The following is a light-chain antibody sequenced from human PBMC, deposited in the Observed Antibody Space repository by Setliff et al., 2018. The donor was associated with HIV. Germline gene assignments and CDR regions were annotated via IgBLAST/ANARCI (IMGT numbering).Light chain of an antibody. Sequence: QSALTQPASVSGSPGQSITISCTGTSGDVGRYNLVSWYQQQPGKPPKLMIYQASKRPSGVSNRFSGSKSGNTASLTISGLQAEDEADYYCCSNTGSNLVYVFGTGTKVTVL. CDR2: QAS. CDR3: CSNTGSNLVYV. J-gene: IGLJ1*01. V-gene: IGLV2-23*01. CDR1: SGDVGRYNL.